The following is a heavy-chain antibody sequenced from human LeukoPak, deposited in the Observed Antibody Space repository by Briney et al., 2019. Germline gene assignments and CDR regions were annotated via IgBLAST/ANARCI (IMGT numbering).Heavy chain of an antibody. J-gene: IGHJ4*02. CDR3: ARVMQWLVDSPLRY. D-gene: IGHD6-19*01. CDR2: INPNSGGT. V-gene: IGHV1-2*02. CDR1: GYTFTGYY. Sequence: ASVKVSCKASGYTFTGYYMHWVRQAPGQELEWMGWINPNSGGTNYAQKFQGRVTMTRDTSISTAYMELSRLRSDDTAVYYCARVMQWLVDSPLRYWGQGTLVTVSS.